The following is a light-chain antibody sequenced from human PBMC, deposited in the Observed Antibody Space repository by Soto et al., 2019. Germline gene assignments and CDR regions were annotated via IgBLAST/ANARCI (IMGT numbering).Light chain of an antibody. J-gene: IGLJ1*01. CDR1: IDDVTAYYR. CDR3: SVYTRTSTYV. V-gene: IGLV2-18*01. Sequence: QSVLTQPPSVSGSPGQSVTISCSGTIDDVTAYYRVSWYQQTPGTAPKLMIYDVSNRPSGVPDRFSGSRSGNTASLTISGLQDEDEGDYYCSVYTRTSTYVFGTGTKVTVL. CDR2: DVS.